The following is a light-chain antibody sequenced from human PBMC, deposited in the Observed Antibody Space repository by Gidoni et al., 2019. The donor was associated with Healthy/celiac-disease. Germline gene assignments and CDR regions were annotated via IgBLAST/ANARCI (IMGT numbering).Light chain of an antibody. V-gene: IGKV3-20*01. CDR1: QSVSSSY. CDR2: GAS. Sequence: EIVLTQSPGTLSLSPGERATLSCRARQSVSSSYLAWYQQNPGQAPRLLIYGASSRATGIPDRFSGSGSGTDFTLTISRLEPEDFAVYYCQQYGSSGTFGQGTRLEIK. J-gene: IGKJ5*01. CDR3: QQYGSSGT.